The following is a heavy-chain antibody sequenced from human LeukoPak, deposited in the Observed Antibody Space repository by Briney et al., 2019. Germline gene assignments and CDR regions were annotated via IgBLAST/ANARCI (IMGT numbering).Heavy chain of an antibody. CDR1: GGSISSYY. V-gene: IGHV4-59*08. D-gene: IGHD3-10*01. J-gene: IGHJ4*02. CDR2: IYYSGST. CDR3: ARHVSVLWFGELFDY. Sequence: PSETLSLTCTVSGGSISSYYWSWIRQPPGKGLEWIGYIYYSGSTNYNPSLKSRVTISVDTSKNQFSLKLSSVTAADTAVYYCARHVSVLWFGELFDYWGQGTLVTVSS.